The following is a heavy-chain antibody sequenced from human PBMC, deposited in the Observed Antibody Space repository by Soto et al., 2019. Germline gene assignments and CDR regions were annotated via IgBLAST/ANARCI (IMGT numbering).Heavy chain of an antibody. CDR2: TNAGSGNT. Sequence: ASVKVSCKASGYTFTSYAMYWVRQAPGQRLEWMGWTNAGSGNTKYSQKFQGRATMTRDTSTSTVYMELSSLRSEDTAVYYCANGHCSSTRCYFDYWGQGTPVTVSS. V-gene: IGHV1-3*01. CDR3: ANGHCSSTRCYFDY. D-gene: IGHD2-2*01. J-gene: IGHJ4*02. CDR1: GYTFTSYA.